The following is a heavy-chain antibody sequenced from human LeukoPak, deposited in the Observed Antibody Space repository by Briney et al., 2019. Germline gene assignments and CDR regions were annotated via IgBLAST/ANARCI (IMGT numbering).Heavy chain of an antibody. J-gene: IGHJ6*03. CDR3: ARVGDSSGYYYYYMDV. Sequence: SVKVSCKASGGTFSSYAISWVRQAPGQGLEWMGGIIPIFGTANYAQKFQGRVTITADKSTSTAYMELSSLRSEDTAVYYCARVGDSSGYYYYYMDVWGKGTTVTVSS. CDR2: IIPIFGTA. D-gene: IGHD6-19*01. CDR1: GGTFSSYA. V-gene: IGHV1-69*06.